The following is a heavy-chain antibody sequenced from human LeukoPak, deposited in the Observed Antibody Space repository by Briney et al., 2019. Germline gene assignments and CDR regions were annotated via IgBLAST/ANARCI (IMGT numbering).Heavy chain of an antibody. D-gene: IGHD4-17*01. CDR3: ARVSYNDYGRPNWFDP. CDR2: IYYSGST. J-gene: IGHJ5*02. V-gene: IGHV4-59*12. CDR1: GGSISSYY. Sequence: SETLSLTCTVSGGSISSYYWSWIRQPPGKGLEWIGYIYYSGSTNYNPSLKSRVTISVDTSKNQFSLKLSSVTAAATAVYYCARVSYNDYGRPNWFDPWGLGTLVTVSS.